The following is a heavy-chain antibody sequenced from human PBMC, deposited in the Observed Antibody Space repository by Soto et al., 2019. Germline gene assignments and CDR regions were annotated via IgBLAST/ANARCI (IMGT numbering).Heavy chain of an antibody. J-gene: IGHJ6*02. V-gene: IGHV3-23*01. CDR3: AKGITGRCSSTSCYSGEFDYYYYGMDV. CDR2: ISGSGGST. CDR1: GLTFSTYA. D-gene: IGHD2-2*01. Sequence: PGGSLRLSCAASGLTFSTYAMSWVRQAPGKGLEWVSAISGSGGSTYYADSVKGRFTISRDNSKNTLYLQMNSLRAEDTAVYYCAKGITGRCSSTSCYSGEFDYYYYGMDVWGQGTTVTVSS.